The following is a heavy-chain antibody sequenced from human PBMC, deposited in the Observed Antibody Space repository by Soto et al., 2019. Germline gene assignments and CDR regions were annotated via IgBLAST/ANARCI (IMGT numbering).Heavy chain of an antibody. J-gene: IGHJ3*02. CDR3: ARGAFDI. V-gene: IGHV4-59*01. CDR2: IYYSGST. Sequence: KPSETLSLTCTVSGGSISSYYWSWIRQPPGKGLEWIGYIYYSGSTNYNPSLKSRVTISVDASKNQFSLKLSSVTAADTAVYYCARGAFDIWGQGTMVTVSS. CDR1: GGSISSYY.